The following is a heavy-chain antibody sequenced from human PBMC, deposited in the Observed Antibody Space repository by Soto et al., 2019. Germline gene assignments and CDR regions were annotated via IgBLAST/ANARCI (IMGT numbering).Heavy chain of an antibody. J-gene: IGHJ4*02. CDR2: IFYSGST. V-gene: IGHV4-61*08. CDR3: ARSLNWKNTFDY. CDR1: RSSVISGGHY. Sequence: SETLSLICTVPRSSVISGGHYLSLFRQPPGKGLEWIGYIFYSGSTNYNPSLKSRVTISVGTSKNELSLNLDSVTAADTAGYYCARSLNWKNTFDYWGQGTLVTVS. D-gene: IGHD1-20*01.